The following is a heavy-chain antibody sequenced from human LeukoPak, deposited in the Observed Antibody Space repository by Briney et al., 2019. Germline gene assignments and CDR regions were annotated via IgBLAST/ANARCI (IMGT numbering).Heavy chain of an antibody. J-gene: IGHJ4*02. CDR1: GFTFSTYV. CDR3: ARVPTWEPLSLYYFDY. Sequence: GRSLRLSCAASGFTFSTYVMHWVRQAPGKGLEWVAVISYDGSNKYYADSVKGRFTISRDNSKNTLYLQMNSLRAEDTAVYYRARVPTWEPLSLYYFDYWGQGTLVTVSS. D-gene: IGHD1-26*01. V-gene: IGHV3-30-3*01. CDR2: ISYDGSNK.